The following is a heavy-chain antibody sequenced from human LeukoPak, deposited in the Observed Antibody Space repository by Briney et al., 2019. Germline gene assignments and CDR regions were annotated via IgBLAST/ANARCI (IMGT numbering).Heavy chain of an antibody. Sequence: GGSLRLSCAASGFTFDDYAMHWVRQAPGKGLEWVSGISWNSGSIGYADSVKGRFTISRDNAKNSLYLQMNSLRAEDMALYYCAKGGRGRAFDIWGQGTMVTVSS. J-gene: IGHJ3*02. CDR3: AKGGRGRAFDI. CDR2: ISWNSGSI. V-gene: IGHV3-9*03. CDR1: GFTFDDYA. D-gene: IGHD3-16*01.